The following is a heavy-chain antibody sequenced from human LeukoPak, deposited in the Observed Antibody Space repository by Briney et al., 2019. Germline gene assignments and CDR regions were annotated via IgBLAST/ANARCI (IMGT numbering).Heavy chain of an antibody. Sequence: PGGSLRLSCAASGFTFSTYAMHWVHQAPGKGLEWVSSLSSSGSAVFYADSVKGRFTISRDNTKNSLYLQMSSLRAEDTAVYYCVRGDGRDYWGQGTLVTVSS. CDR1: GFTFSTYA. CDR3: VRGDGRDY. V-gene: IGHV3-21*01. D-gene: IGHD5-24*01. J-gene: IGHJ4*02. CDR2: LSSSGSAV.